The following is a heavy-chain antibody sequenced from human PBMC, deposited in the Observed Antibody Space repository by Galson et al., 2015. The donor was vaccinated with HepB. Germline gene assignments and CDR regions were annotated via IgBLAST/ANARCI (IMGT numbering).Heavy chain of an antibody. J-gene: IGHJ4*02. CDR1: GYTFTSYG. Sequence: SVKVSCKASGYTFTSYGISWVRQAPGQGLEWMGWISAYNGNTNYAQKLQGRVTMTTDTSTSTAYMELRSLRSDDTAVYYCARVINYYYDSSGYGDYWGQGTLVTVSS. V-gene: IGHV1-18*01. CDR2: ISAYNGNT. CDR3: ARVINYYYDSSGYGDY. D-gene: IGHD3-22*01.